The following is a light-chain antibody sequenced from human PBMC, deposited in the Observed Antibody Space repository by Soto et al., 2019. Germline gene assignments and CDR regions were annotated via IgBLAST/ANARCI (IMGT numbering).Light chain of an antibody. CDR1: SSDVGGFDY. Sequence: QSALTQPASGSGFPGQSSTISCTGTSSDVGGFDYVAWYQQHLGQAPKLIIYDVTVRPSGVSNRFSGSKSGNTASLAISGLQTEDEAHYYCSSYTSASALYVFGTGTRSPS. CDR3: SSYTSASALYV. J-gene: IGLJ1*01. V-gene: IGLV2-14*03. CDR2: DVT.